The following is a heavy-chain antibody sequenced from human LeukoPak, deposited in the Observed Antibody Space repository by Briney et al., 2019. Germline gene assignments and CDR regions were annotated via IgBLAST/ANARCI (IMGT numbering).Heavy chain of an antibody. J-gene: IGHJ6*03. D-gene: IGHD3-10*01. CDR1: GGSISSHH. Sequence: SETLSLTCTVSGGSISSHHWSWIRQPPGKGLEWIGYIYYSGSTNYNPSLKSRVTISVDTSKNQFSLKLSSVTSADTAVYYCASWVGSGSYYYYMDVWGKGTTVTVSS. CDR3: ASWVGSGSYYYYMDV. CDR2: IYYSGST. V-gene: IGHV4-59*11.